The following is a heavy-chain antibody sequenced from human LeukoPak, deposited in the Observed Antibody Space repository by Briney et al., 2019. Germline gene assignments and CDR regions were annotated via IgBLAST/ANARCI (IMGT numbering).Heavy chain of an antibody. J-gene: IGHJ4*02. CDR1: GGSISSGGYY. CDR2: IYYSGST. V-gene: IGHV4-31*03. D-gene: IGHD3-22*01. Sequence: SETLSLTCTVSGGSISSGGYYWSWIRQHPGKGLEWIGYIYYSGSTYYNPSLKSRVTISVDTSKNQFSLKLSSVTAADTAVYYCARGGLDSSGYYYLFDCWGQGTLVTVSS. CDR3: ARGGLDSSGYYYLFDC.